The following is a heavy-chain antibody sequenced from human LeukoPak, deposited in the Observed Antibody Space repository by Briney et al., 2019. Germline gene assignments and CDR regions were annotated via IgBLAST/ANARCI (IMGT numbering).Heavy chain of an antibody. CDR3: ARDDGGDFNDAFDL. CDR2: MTGRKSYI. CDR1: RFTFSIFA. J-gene: IGHJ3*01. Sequence: GGSLRLSCAASRFTFSIFAMNWVRQAPGKGLEWVSSMTGRKSYIFYADSVMGRFTISRDNADNSVSLQMNNLVAEDTALYYCARDDGGDFNDAFDLWGQGTMVTVSS. D-gene: IGHD2-21*02. V-gene: IGHV3-21*01.